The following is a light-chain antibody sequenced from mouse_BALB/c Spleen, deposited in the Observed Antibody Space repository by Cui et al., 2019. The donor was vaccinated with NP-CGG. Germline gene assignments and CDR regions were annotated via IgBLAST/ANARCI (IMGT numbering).Light chain of an antibody. Sequence: QAVVTQESSFTKSPGERVTLTCRSSTGAVTTSNYANWVQEKPDHLFTGLIGGTNNRVPGVPARFSGSLIGDKAVLTITGAQTEDEATYFCAPWYSNHWVFGGGTKLTVL. CDR1: TGAVTTSNY. V-gene: IGLV1*01. CDR2: GTN. J-gene: IGLJ1*01. CDR3: APWYSNHWV.